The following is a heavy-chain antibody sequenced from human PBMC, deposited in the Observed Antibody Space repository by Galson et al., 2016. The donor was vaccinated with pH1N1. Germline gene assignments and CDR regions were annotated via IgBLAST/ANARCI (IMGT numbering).Heavy chain of an antibody. D-gene: IGHD3-10*01. CDR3: AKGTTMDQGVIPPLDY. CDR2: ISYDGSNK. CDR1: GFTFSSYG. Sequence: SLRLSCAASGFTFSSYGMHWVRQAPGKGLEWVAVISYDGSNKYYADSVKGRFTISRDNSKNALYLQMNSLRDEDTAVYYCAKGTTMDQGVIPPLDYWGQGTLVTVSS. V-gene: IGHV3-30*18. J-gene: IGHJ4*02.